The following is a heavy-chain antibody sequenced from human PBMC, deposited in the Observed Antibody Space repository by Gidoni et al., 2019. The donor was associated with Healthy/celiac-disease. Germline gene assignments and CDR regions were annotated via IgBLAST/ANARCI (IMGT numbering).Heavy chain of an antibody. V-gene: IGHV3-23*01. D-gene: IGHD4-17*01. Sequence: EVQLLESGGGLVQPGGSLRLSCAASGFTFSSYAMSWVRQAPGQGLAWVSAIRGSGGSTYYADSVKGRFTISRDNSKNTLYLQMNSLRAEDTAVYYCAKDYSLTVAHDAFDIWGQGTMVTVSS. J-gene: IGHJ3*02. CDR3: AKDYSLTVAHDAFDI. CDR2: IRGSGGST. CDR1: GFTFSSYA.